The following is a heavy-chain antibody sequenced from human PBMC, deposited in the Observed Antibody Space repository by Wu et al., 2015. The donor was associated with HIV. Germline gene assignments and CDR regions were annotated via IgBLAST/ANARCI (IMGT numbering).Heavy chain of an antibody. CDR2: NIPFFGSP. V-gene: IGHV1-69*05. CDR1: GGTFSNYA. Sequence: QVQLVQSGAEVKKPGSSVKVSCKASGGTFSNYAITWVRQAPGQGLEWMGGNIPFFGSPNYAQKFQGRVTITTDESTSTVYMELTSLRSEDTAVYYCARDLLPTTSWTDSYYYGMDVWGQGTTVTVAS. CDR3: ARDLLPTTSWTDSYYYGMDV. J-gene: IGHJ6*02. D-gene: IGHD2-2*01.